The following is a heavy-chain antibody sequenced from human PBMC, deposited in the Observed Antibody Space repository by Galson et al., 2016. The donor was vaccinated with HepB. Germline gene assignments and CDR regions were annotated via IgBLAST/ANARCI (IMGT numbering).Heavy chain of an antibody. D-gene: IGHD5-24*01. Sequence: SVKVSCKASGGTFSSYAISWVRQAPGQGLEWMGGIIPIFETANYAQKFQDRLTIIADESTSTAYMELRSLKSEDTAVYYCARDVRERAVLGAGRESYYFYGLFIWGQGTTVTVSS. CDR1: GGTFSSYA. CDR3: ARDVRERAVLGAGRESYYFYGLFI. J-gene: IGHJ6*02. V-gene: IGHV1-69*13. CDR2: IIPIFETA.